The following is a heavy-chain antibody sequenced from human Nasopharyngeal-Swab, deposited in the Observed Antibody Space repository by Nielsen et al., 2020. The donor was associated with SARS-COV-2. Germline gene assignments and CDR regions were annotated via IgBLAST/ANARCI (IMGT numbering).Heavy chain of an antibody. D-gene: IGHD3-10*01. V-gene: IGHV3-30*18. Sequence: GESLKISCAASGFTFSSYGMHWVRQAPGKGLEWVAVISYDGSNKYYADSVKGRFTISRDNSKNTLYLQINSLRAEDTAVYYCAKDSGTWFGELLSGCMDVWGQGTTVTVSS. CDR1: GFTFSSYG. CDR3: AKDSGTWFGELLSGCMDV. J-gene: IGHJ6*02. CDR2: ISYDGSNK.